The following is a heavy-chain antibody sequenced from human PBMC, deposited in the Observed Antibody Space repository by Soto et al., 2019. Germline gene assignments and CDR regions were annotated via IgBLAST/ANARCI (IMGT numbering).Heavy chain of an antibody. Sequence: QVQLQQWGAGLLKPSETLSLTCAVYGGSFSGYYWSWIRQPPGKGLEWIGEIHLAGSTKYNPSLKGRVTISRDSSKNQFSLKLTSVTAAETAVYYCARRVVPAALGLWGRGTLVTVSS. V-gene: IGHV4-34*01. J-gene: IGHJ2*01. CDR3: ARRVVPAALGL. CDR1: GGSFSGYY. D-gene: IGHD2-2*01. CDR2: IHLAGST.